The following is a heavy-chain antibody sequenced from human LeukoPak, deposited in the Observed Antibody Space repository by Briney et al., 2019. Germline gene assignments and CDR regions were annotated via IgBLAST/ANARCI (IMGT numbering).Heavy chain of an antibody. Sequence: PGGSLRLSCAASGFTLSSSWMHWVRQAPGKGLVWVSRLSPDGSNAIFADSVKGRFTISRDNAKNTLFLQMNSLSAEDTAVYYCARDSGGSYFDYWGQGTLVTVSS. D-gene: IGHD1-26*01. CDR3: ARDSGGSYFDY. V-gene: IGHV3-74*01. J-gene: IGHJ4*02. CDR1: GFTLSSSW. CDR2: LSPDGSNA.